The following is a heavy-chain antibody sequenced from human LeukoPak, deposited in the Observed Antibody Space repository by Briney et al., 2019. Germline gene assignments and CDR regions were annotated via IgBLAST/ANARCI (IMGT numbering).Heavy chain of an antibody. J-gene: IGHJ4*02. CDR3: ARGARQWLVLDY. D-gene: IGHD6-19*01. V-gene: IGHV4-31*03. CDR2: IYYSGST. CDR1: GGSISSGGYS. Sequence: SETLSLTCTVSGGSISSGGYSWSWIRQHPGKGLEWIGYIYYSGSTYYNPSLKSRVTISVDTSKNQFSLKLSSVTAADTAVYYCARGARQWLVLDYWGQGTLVTVSS.